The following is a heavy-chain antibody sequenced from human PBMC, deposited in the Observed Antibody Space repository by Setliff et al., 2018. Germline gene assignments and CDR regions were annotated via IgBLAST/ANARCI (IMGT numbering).Heavy chain of an antibody. D-gene: IGHD2-2*01. Sequence: LSLTCTVYGGSFTNYYWGWIRQSPGKGLEWIGSIYHSGSSYYNPSLRSRVTISVDTSKNQFSLILRSVTAADTAVYYCARGRMRGSCSGPSCTYDPFDIWGQGTPVTVSS. V-gene: IGHV4-34*01. CDR2: IYHSGSS. CDR1: GGSFTNYY. CDR3: ARGRMRGSCSGPSCTYDPFDI. J-gene: IGHJ3*02.